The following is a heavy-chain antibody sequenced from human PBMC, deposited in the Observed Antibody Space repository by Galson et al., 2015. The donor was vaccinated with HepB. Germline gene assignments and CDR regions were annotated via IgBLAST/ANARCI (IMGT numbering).Heavy chain of an antibody. V-gene: IGHV3-21*01. CDR1: GFTFSSYS. CDR2: FIISSSYI. J-gene: IGHJ4*02. D-gene: IGHD6-19*01. CDR3: ARAPSPRHRQWLAFYYFDY. Sequence: SLRLSCAASGFTFSSYSMNWVRQAPGKGLEWVSSFIISSSYIYYADSVKGRFTISRDNAKNSLYLQMNSLRAEDTAVYYCARAPSPRHRQWLAFYYFDYWGQGTLVTVSS.